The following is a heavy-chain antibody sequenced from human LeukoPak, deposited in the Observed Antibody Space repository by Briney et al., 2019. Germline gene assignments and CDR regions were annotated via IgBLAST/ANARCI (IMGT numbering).Heavy chain of an antibody. D-gene: IGHD7-27*01. V-gene: IGHV1-2*02. Sequence: ASVKVSCKASGYTFTDYFIHWVRQAPGQGLEWMGWVNPHSGGRNLAQKFQGRVTMTRDTSSTTAYLELSGLTSDDTAMYYCARPQDFGLTGMNAFDIWGQGTMVTVSS. CDR2: VNPHSGGR. CDR1: GYTFTDYF. J-gene: IGHJ3*02. CDR3: ARPQDFGLTGMNAFDI.